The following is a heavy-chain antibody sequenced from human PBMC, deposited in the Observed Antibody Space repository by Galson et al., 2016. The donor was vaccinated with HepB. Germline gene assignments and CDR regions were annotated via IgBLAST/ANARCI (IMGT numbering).Heavy chain of an antibody. CDR3: ARESYTGNDY. CDR2: INPNDGRA. Sequence: SVKVSCKASGYTFTNSYIHWVRQAPGQGLEWMGMINPNDGRAGYAQKFQDRVTMTRDTSTSTVFLGLSSLRSEDTAVYFCARESYTGNDYWGQGTLVTVAP. J-gene: IGHJ4*02. V-gene: IGHV1-46*01. D-gene: IGHD1-1*01. CDR1: GYTFTNSY.